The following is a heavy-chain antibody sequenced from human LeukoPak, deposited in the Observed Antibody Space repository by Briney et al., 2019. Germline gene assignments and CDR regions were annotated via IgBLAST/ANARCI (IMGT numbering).Heavy chain of an antibody. V-gene: IGHV3-23*01. Sequence: VQPGGSLRLSCVASGLTFSSHAMTWVRQTPGKGLEWVSGITGSGGTTYHADSVKGRFTISRDNSKNTLYLQMNSLRAEDTAVYCCARRGQLADFDYWGQGTLVTVSS. CDR1: GLTFSSHA. CDR2: ITGSGGTT. CDR3: ARRGQLADFDY. J-gene: IGHJ4*02. D-gene: IGHD6-13*01.